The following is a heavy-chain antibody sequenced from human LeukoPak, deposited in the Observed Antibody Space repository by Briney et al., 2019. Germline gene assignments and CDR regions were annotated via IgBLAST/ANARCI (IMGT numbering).Heavy chain of an antibody. CDR2: ISSKGGST. CDR3: VKDVGGSYAFDY. V-gene: IGHV3-64D*09. D-gene: IGHD1-26*01. CDR1: GFTFSNYA. Sequence: PGGSLRLSCSASGFTFSNYAMHWVRQAPGKGLEYVSGISSKGGSTYHADPVKGRFSISRDNSKNTLHLQMSTLRAEDTALYYCVKDVGGSYAFDYWGQGILVTVAS. J-gene: IGHJ4*02.